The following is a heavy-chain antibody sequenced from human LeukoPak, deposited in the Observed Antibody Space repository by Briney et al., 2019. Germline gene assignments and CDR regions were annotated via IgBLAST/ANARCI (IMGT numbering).Heavy chain of an antibody. CDR2: IYTSGST. CDR1: GGSISSGSYY. J-gene: IGHJ5*02. Sequence: SETLSLTCTVSGGSISSGSYYWSWIRQPAGKGLEWTGRIYTSGSTNYNPSLKSRVTISVDTSKNQFSLKLSSVTAADTAVYYCARAKRPNQNWFDPWGQGTLVTVSS. CDR3: ARAKRPNQNWFDP. D-gene: IGHD1-14*01. V-gene: IGHV4-61*02.